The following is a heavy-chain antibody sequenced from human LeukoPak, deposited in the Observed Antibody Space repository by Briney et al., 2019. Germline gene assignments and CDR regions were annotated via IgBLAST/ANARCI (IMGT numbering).Heavy chain of an antibody. CDR2: ISAYNGNT. CDR1: GYTFTGYC. D-gene: IGHD6-19*01. Sequence: ASVKVSCKASGYTFTGYCMHWVRQAPGQGLEWMGWISAYNGNTNYAQKLQGRVTMTTDTSTSTAYMELRSLRSDDTAVYYCARDKFRAVGQNDAFDIWGQGTMVTVSS. V-gene: IGHV1-18*04. CDR3: ARDKFRAVGQNDAFDI. J-gene: IGHJ3*02.